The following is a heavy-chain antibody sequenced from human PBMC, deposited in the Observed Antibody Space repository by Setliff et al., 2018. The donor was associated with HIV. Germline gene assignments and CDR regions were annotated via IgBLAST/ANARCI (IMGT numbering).Heavy chain of an antibody. CDR3: ARDGGSSGWYFVLGYSDY. J-gene: IGHJ4*02. D-gene: IGHD6-19*01. V-gene: IGHV4-39*02. Sequence: KTSETLSLTCTVSGGSIRSSSYYWGWIRQPPGKGLEWIGSMYYTGSTYYNPSLKSRVTISIDTSKNQFSLKLNSVTAADTAMYYCARDGGSSGWYFVLGYSDYWGPGTLVTVSS. CDR2: MYYTGST. CDR1: GGSIRSSSYY.